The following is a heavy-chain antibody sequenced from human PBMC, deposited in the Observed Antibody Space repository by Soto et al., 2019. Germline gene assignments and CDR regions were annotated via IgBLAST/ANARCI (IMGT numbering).Heavy chain of an antibody. Sequence: QLQLQESGPGLVKPSETLSLTCTVSGGSISSSSYYWGWIRQPPGKGLEWIGSIYYSGSTYYNPYLKSRLTRSVDTSKSQFSLKLSSVTAADTAVYYCARHPTTVTNHNWFDPWCQGTLVTVSS. CDR3: ARHPTTVTNHNWFDP. CDR1: GGSISSSSYY. V-gene: IGHV4-39*01. CDR2: IYYSGST. D-gene: IGHD4-17*01. J-gene: IGHJ5*02.